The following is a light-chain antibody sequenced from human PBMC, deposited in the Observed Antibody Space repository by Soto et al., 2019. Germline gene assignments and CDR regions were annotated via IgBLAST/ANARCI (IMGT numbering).Light chain of an antibody. V-gene: IGKV1-39*01. Sequence: DIQMTQSPSSLSASVGDRVTITCRASQSISNYINWYHQKPGKAPKLLIYAASSLQGGVPSRFSGSGSGTYFTLTISNLQSEDFATYYCQQSYSIPPMTFGQGTKVEIK. J-gene: IGKJ1*01. CDR1: QSISNY. CDR2: AAS. CDR3: QQSYSIPPMT.